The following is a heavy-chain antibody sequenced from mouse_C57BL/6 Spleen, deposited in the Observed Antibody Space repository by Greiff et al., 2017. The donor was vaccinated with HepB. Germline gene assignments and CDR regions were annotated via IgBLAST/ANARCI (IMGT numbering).Heavy chain of an antibody. CDR2: IYPGSGST. V-gene: IGHV1-55*01. CDR3: AFGEGYGNFYFDY. Sequence: QVQLQQPGAELVKPGASVKMSCKASGYTFTSYWITWVKQRPGQGLEWIGDIYPGSGSTNYNEKFKGKATFTADTSSNTAYMQLSSLTTEDSAIYYCAFGEGYGNFYFDYWGQGTTLTVSS. D-gene: IGHD2-10*02. J-gene: IGHJ2*01. CDR1: GYTFTSYW.